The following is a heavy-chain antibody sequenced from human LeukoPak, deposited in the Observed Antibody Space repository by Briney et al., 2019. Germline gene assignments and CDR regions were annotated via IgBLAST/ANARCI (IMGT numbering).Heavy chain of an antibody. Sequence: GGSLRLSCAASGFSFNNYAMSWVRQAPGTGLEWVSAITGSGDDTYHADSVKGRFTISRDNSKNTVYLQMNSLRAEDTAVYYCAKDSTRTGSNYFDFWGQGTLVTVSS. J-gene: IGHJ4*02. D-gene: IGHD1-1*01. CDR2: ITGSGDDT. V-gene: IGHV3-23*01. CDR3: AKDSTRTGSNYFDF. CDR1: GFSFNNYA.